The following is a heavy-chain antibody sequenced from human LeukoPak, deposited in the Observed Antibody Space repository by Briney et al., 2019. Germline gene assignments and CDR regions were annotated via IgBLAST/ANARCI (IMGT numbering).Heavy chain of an antibody. CDR2: IGSRADTT. J-gene: IGHJ5*02. Sequence: GGSLRLSCAAPGFTFNTYAMTWVRQAPGKGLEWVSAIGSRADTTDYADSVKGRFTISRDNSKNTLYLQMNSLRAEDTAVYYCAKVSRYPYSSSPNWFDPWGQGTLVTVSS. V-gene: IGHV3-23*01. CDR3: AKVSRYPYSSSPNWFDP. CDR1: GFTFNTYA. D-gene: IGHD6-13*01.